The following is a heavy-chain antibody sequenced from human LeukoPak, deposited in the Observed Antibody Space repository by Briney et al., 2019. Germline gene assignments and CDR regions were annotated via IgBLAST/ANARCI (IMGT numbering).Heavy chain of an antibody. CDR3: ASKRWRDY. V-gene: IGHV3-21*01. Sequence: PGGSLRLSCAASGFTFSSYSMNWVRLAPGRGLEWVSSISDTSSFIYYADSVKGRFTISRDNAKNSLYLQMNSLRAEDTAVYYCASKRWRDYWGQGTLVTVSS. D-gene: IGHD4-23*01. J-gene: IGHJ4*02. CDR1: GFTFSSYS. CDR2: ISDTSSFI.